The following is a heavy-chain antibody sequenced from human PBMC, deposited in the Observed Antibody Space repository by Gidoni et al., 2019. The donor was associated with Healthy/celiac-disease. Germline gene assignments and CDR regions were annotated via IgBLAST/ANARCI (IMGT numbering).Heavy chain of an antibody. D-gene: IGHD3-9*01. V-gene: IGHV4-34*01. CDR1: GGSFSGYY. CDR3: GKYDILTGSFDP. J-gene: IGHJ5*02. Sequence: QVQLQQWGAGLLKPSETLSLTCAVDGGSFSGYYWSWIRQPPGKGLEWMGEINHSGSTKYNPSLKSRVTISVDTSKDQFSLKLSSVTAADTAVYYCGKYDILTGSFDPWGQGPLVTVSS. CDR2: INHSGST.